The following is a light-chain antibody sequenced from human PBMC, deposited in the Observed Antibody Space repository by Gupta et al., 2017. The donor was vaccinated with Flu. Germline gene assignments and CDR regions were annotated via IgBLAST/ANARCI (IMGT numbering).Light chain of an antibody. CDR2: QDT. J-gene: IGLJ2*01. CDR1: KLGDRY. CDR3: QAWDSTTGVV. V-gene: IGLV3-1*01. Sequence: SGEKLGDRYAYWYQQRPAQSPVLVIFQDTKRPSGIPERFSGSNSGNTATLTIRGTQSRDEADYYCQAWDSTTGVVFGGGTKLTVL.